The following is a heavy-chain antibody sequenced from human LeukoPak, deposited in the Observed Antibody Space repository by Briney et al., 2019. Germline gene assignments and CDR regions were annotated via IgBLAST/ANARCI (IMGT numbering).Heavy chain of an antibody. CDR3: ASSLWIHSSRYFDY. D-gene: IGHD6-6*01. CDR2: IIPIFGTA. V-gene: IGHV1-69*13. J-gene: IGHJ4*02. Sequence: SVKVSCKASGGTFSSYAISWVRQAPGKGLEWMGGIIPIFGTANYAQKFQGRVTITADESTSTAYMELSSLRSEDTAVYYCASSLWIHSSRYFDYWGQGTLVTVSS. CDR1: GGTFSSYA.